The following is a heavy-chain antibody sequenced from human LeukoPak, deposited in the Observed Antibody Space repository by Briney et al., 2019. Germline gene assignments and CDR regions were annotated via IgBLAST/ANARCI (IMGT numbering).Heavy chain of an antibody. V-gene: IGHV3-21*01. CDR1: GCIFSSYS. J-gene: IGHJ6*02. Sequence: PGGSLTLYCETTGCIFSSYSMNWGRPPPVLGLEWVSSISSSSSYIYYADSVKGRFTISRDNAKNSLYLQMNSLRVEDTAVYFCTRDHGLDVWGQGTTVTVSS. CDR3: TRDHGLDV. CDR2: ISSSSSYI.